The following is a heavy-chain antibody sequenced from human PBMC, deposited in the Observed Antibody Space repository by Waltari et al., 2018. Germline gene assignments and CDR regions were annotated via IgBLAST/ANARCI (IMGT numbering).Heavy chain of an antibody. CDR3: ARAPPGYIDY. V-gene: IGHV3-48*04. CDR2: ISSSSSTI. J-gene: IGHJ4*02. CDR1: GFTFSSYS. Sequence: EVQLVESGGGLVQPGGSLRLSCAASGFTFSSYSMNWVRQAPGKVLEWVSYISSSSSTIYYADSVKGRFTISRDNAKNSLYLQMNSLRAEDTAVYYCARAPPGYIDYWGQGTLVTVSS.